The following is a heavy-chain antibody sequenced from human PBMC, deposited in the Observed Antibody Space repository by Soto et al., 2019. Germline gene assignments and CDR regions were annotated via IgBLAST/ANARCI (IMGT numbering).Heavy chain of an antibody. D-gene: IGHD3-22*01. CDR2: ISYDGSNK. CDR1: GFTFSNYC. Sequence: PGGSLRLSCADSGFTFSNYCMHWVRQAPGKGLEWVAAISYDGSNKYYADSVEGRFTISRDNSKSTVYLQMNSLRAEDTAIYYCAKDTYYYDSSGYYVFDYWGQGALVTVSS. CDR3: AKDTYYYDSSGYYVFDY. J-gene: IGHJ4*02. V-gene: IGHV3-30*18.